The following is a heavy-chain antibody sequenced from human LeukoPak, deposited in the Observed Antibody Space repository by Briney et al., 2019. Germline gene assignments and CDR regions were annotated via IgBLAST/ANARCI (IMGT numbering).Heavy chain of an antibody. CDR3: ARTTEAHSWQTRYYSYYMDV. J-gene: IGHJ6*03. CDR2: IYYTGST. CDR1: GGAISSYY. Sequence: SETLSLTCTVSGGAISSYYWTWFRQPPGKGLEWIGYIYYTGSTNYNPSLDSRVTISVDMSKNQVSLNLKYVTAADTAVYYCARTTEAHSWQTRYYSYYMDVWGKGTTVTVFS. V-gene: IGHV4-59*01. D-gene: IGHD6-13*01.